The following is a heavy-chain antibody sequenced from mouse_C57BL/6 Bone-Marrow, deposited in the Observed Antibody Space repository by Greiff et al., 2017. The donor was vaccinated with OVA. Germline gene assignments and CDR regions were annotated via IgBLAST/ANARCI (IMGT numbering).Heavy chain of an antibody. D-gene: IGHD1-1*01. CDR1: GYTFTSYW. V-gene: IGHV1-64*01. CDR2: IHPNSGST. Sequence: QVQLQQPGAELVKPGASVKLSCKASGYTFTSYWMHWVKQRPGQGLEWIGMIHPNSGSTNYNEKFKSKATLTVAKSSSTAYMQLSSLTSEDSAVYDCARAVVARYWYFEVWGTGTTVTVSS. J-gene: IGHJ1*03. CDR3: ARAVVARYWYFEV.